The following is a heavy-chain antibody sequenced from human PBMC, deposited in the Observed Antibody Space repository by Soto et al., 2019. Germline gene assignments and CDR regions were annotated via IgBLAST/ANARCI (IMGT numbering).Heavy chain of an antibody. CDR2: IWYDGSNQ. CDR3: ARDLGAFNYGSAYFDY. V-gene: IGHV3-33*01. J-gene: IGHJ4*02. Sequence: GGSLRLSCAPSGFTFITYGMHWVRQAPGKGLEWVAVIWYDGSNQYYADSVKGRFTISRDNSKNMLYLQMNSLRAEDTAVYYCARDLGAFNYGSAYFDYWGQGTPVTVSS. CDR1: GFTFITYG. D-gene: IGHD3-10*01.